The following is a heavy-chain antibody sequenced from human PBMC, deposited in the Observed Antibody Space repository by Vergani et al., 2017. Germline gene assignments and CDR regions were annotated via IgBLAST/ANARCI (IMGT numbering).Heavy chain of an antibody. CDR3: AGDPAGLFFYDS. CDR2: VIPILDTP. Sequence: QVILEQSGPEVKKPGSSVTVSCKASGGRFNRHTISWVRQAPAQGLEWMGGVIPILDTPNYAQNFRGRVSITADESTSTAYMGLTSLTSDDTAVYFCAGDPAGLFFYDSWGQGTLITVSS. V-gene: IGHV1-69*01. J-gene: IGHJ4*02. CDR1: GGRFNRHT. D-gene: IGHD3-16*01.